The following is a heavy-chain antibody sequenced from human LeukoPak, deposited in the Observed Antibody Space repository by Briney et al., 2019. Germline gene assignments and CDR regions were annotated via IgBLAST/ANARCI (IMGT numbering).Heavy chain of an antibody. Sequence: TGGSLRLSCAGSGFTFSGYGMHWVRQAPGKGLEWVTLISYDGRNKYYTDSVEGRFTISRDNSKNTLYLQMNSLRAEDTAIYYCAKDENSRGYDYWGQGTLVSLAS. CDR2: ISYDGRNK. CDR1: GFTFSGYG. J-gene: IGHJ4*02. V-gene: IGHV3-30*18. CDR3: AKDENSRGYDY. D-gene: IGHD3-22*01.